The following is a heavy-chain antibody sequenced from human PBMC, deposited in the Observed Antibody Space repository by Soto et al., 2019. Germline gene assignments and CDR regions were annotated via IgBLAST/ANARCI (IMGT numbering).Heavy chain of an antibody. J-gene: IGHJ6*02. V-gene: IGHV3-33*01. CDR3: AREGAPYDYYYGMDV. CDR2: IWYDGSNK. CDR1: GFTFSSYC. D-gene: IGHD3-16*01. Sequence: GGSLRLSCAASGFTFSSYCMHWVRQAPGKGLEWVAVIWYDGSNKYYADSVKGRFTISRDNSKNTLYLQMNSLRAEDTAVYYCAREGAPYDYYYGMDVWGQGTTVTVSS.